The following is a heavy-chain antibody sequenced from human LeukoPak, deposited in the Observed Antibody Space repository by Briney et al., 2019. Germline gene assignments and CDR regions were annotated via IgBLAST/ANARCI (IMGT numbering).Heavy chain of an antibody. CDR3: ARGSGVRWYLPGY. Sequence: ASVKVSCKASGYTFTGYYMHWVRQAPGQELEWMGWINPNSCGTNYAQKFQGRVTMTRDTSISTAYMELSRLRSDDTAVYYCARGSGVRWYLPGYWGQGTLVTVSS. CDR2: INPNSCGT. CDR1: GYTFTGYY. D-gene: IGHD6-13*01. V-gene: IGHV1-2*02. J-gene: IGHJ4*02.